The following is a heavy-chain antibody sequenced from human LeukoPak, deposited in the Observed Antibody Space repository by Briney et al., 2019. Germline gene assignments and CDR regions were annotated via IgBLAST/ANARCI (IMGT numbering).Heavy chain of an antibody. V-gene: IGHV4-4*07. CDR1: GGSISSYY. Sequence: PSGTLSLTCTVSGGSISSYYWSWIRQPAGKGLEWIGRIYTSGSTNYNPSLKSRVTMSVDTSKNQFSLKLSSVTAADPAVYYCARSPLSFSGGAFDIWGQGTMVTVSS. J-gene: IGHJ3*02. D-gene: IGHD6-19*01. CDR2: IYTSGST. CDR3: ARSPLSFSGGAFDI.